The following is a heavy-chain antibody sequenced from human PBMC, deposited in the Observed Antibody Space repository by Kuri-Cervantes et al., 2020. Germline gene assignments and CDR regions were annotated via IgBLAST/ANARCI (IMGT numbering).Heavy chain of an antibody. CDR3: AKSQGGAFDI. J-gene: IGHJ3*02. D-gene: IGHD3-16*01. Sequence: GESLKISCAASGFTFSDYYMNWVRQAPGKGLEWVSSIISTSTIYYADSVKGRFTISRDNAKNSLYLQMNSLRVEGTALYYCAKSQGGAFDIWGQGTMVTVSS. V-gene: IGHV3-69-1*01. CDR1: GFTFSDYY. CDR2: IISTSTI.